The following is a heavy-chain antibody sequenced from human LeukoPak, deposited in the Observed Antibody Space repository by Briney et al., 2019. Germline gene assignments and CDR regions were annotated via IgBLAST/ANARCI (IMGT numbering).Heavy chain of an antibody. Sequence: SQTLSLTCAVSGGSISSGDYSWSWIRQPPGKGLEWIGYIFYSGSTYYNPSLKSRVSMSVDTSKNQFSLKLRSVTAADTAVYYCARGPSLVGYYYMDVWGKGTTVTVSS. CDR3: ARGPSLVGYYYMDV. V-gene: IGHV4-30-4*07. CDR1: GGSISSGDYS. CDR2: IFYSGST. D-gene: IGHD1-26*01. J-gene: IGHJ6*03.